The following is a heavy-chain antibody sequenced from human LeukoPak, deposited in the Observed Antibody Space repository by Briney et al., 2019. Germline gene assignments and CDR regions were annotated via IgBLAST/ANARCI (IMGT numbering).Heavy chain of an antibody. Sequence: GGSLRLSCAASGFTFSGSAMHSVRQASGKGLEWVGRIRSKANSYATAYAASVIGRFTISRDDSKNTAYLQINSLKTEDTAVYNCEVVVPAATSPGAFDIWGQGTMVTVSS. CDR1: GFTFSGSA. V-gene: IGHV3-73*01. J-gene: IGHJ3*02. CDR2: IRSKANSYAT. D-gene: IGHD2-2*01. CDR3: EVVVPAATSPGAFDI.